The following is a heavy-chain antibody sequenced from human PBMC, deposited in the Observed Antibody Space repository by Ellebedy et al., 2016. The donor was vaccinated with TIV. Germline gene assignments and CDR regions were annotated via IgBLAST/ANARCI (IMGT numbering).Heavy chain of an antibody. CDR1: GFSFSNSG. CDR2: ISSRSNYI. CDR3: ARAGGAMTGTGYGMDV. J-gene: IGHJ6*02. Sequence: GESLKISCAASGFSFSNSGMNWVRQAPGKGLEWVSSISSRSNYIYYADSVKGRFTISRDNANNSLFLQMNSLRAEDTAIYSCARAGGAMTGTGYGMDVWGQGTTVTVSS. D-gene: IGHD6-19*01. V-gene: IGHV3-21*01.